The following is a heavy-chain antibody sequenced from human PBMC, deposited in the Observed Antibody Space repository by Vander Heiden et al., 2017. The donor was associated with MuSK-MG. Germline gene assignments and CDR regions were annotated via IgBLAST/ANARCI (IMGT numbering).Heavy chain of an antibody. CDR1: GFTFSSYS. CDR3: ARIAAAGLYFDY. J-gene: IGHJ4*02. V-gene: IGHV3-21*01. CDR2: MSRSSSYI. D-gene: IGHD6-13*01. Sequence: EVQLVESGGGLVKPGGSLRLSCAASGFTFSSYSMNWVRQAPGKGLEWVLSMSRSSSYIYYADSVKGRFTISRDNAKNSLYLQMNSLRAEDTAVYYCARIAAAGLYFDYWGQGTLVTVSS.